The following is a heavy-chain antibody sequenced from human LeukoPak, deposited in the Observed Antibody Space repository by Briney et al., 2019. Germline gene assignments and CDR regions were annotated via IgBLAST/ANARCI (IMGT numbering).Heavy chain of an antibody. D-gene: IGHD6-19*01. CDR1: GYTFTGYY. J-gene: IGHJ3*02. CDR3: ARSYSSGSYAFDI. CDR2: INPNSGGT. V-gene: IGHV1-2*02. Sequence: ASVKVSCKASGYTFTGYYMHWVRQAPGQGLEWMGWINPNSGGTNYAQKFQGRVTMTRDTSISTAYMELSRLRSDDTAVYYCARSYSSGSYAFDIWGQGTMVTVSS.